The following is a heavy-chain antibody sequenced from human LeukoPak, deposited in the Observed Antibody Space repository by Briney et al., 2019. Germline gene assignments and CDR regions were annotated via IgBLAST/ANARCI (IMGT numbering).Heavy chain of an antibody. CDR1: SISSGSYY. D-gene: IGHD5-24*01. Sequence: PSETLSLTCTVYSISSGSYYWSWIRQPAGKGLEWIGRIYTSGSTNYNPSLKSRVTISVDTSKNQFSLKLSSVTAADTAMYYCARGRVEMATIDFDYWGQGTLVTVSS. V-gene: IGHV4-61*02. CDR3: ARGRVEMATIDFDY. CDR2: IYTSGST. J-gene: IGHJ4*02.